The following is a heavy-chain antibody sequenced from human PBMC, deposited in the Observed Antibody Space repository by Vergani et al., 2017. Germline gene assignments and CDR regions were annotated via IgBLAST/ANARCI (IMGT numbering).Heavy chain of an antibody. Sequence: QVQLVQSGAEVKKPGASVKVSCKASGYTFTSYGISWVRQAPGQGLEWMGWINTNTGNPTYAQGFTGRFVFSLDTSVSTAYLQISSLKAEDTAVYYCARSPIVVVPAARLGAFDIWGQGTMVTVSS. V-gene: IGHV7-4-1*02. CDR1: GYTFTSYG. J-gene: IGHJ3*02. CDR3: ARSPIVVVPAARLGAFDI. D-gene: IGHD2-2*01. CDR2: INTNTGNP.